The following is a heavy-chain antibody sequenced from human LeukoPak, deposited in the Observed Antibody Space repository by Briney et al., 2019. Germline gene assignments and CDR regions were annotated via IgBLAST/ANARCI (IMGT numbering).Heavy chain of an antibody. Sequence: SETLSLTCAVYGGSFSGYYWSWIRQPPGKGLEWIGEINHSGSTNYNPSLKSRVTISVDTSKNQFSLKLGSVTAADTAVYYCARGFWSGYYRLDYFDYWGQGTLVTVSS. J-gene: IGHJ4*02. D-gene: IGHD3-3*01. CDR2: INHSGST. CDR1: GGSFSGYY. V-gene: IGHV4-34*01. CDR3: ARGFWSGYYRLDYFDY.